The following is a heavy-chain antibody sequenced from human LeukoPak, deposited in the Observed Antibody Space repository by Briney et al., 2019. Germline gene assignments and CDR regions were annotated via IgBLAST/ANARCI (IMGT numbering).Heavy chain of an antibody. Sequence: SETLSLTRTVSGGSISSYYWGWIRQPPGKGLEWIGYIYYSGSTNYNPSLKSRVTISVDTSKNQFSLKLSSVTAADTAVYYCAAGYSSGWYLEARRFKKFDYWGQGTLVTVSS. CDR1: GGSISSYY. CDR2: IYYSGST. CDR3: AAGYSSGWYLEARRFKKFDY. D-gene: IGHD6-19*01. V-gene: IGHV4-59*01. J-gene: IGHJ4*02.